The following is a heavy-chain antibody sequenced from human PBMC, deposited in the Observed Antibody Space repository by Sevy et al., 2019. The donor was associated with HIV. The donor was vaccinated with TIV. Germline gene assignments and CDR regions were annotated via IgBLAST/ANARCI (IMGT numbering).Heavy chain of an antibody. J-gene: IGHJ6*03. CDR1: GGSISSGGYY. CDR2: IYYSGST. CDR3: ARGSYYYDSSWGYYMDV. V-gene: IGHV4-31*03. Sequence: SETLSLTCTVSGGSISSGGYYWSCIRQHPGKGLEWIGYIYYSGSTYYNPSLKSRVTISVDTSKNQFSLKLSSVTAADTAVYYCARGSYYYDSSWGYYMDVWGKGTTVTVSS. D-gene: IGHD3-22*01.